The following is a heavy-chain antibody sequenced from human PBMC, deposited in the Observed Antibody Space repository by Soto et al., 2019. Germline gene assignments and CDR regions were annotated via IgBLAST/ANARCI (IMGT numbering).Heavy chain of an antibody. CDR3: ARGGGDGYNTVYFDY. V-gene: IGHV4-59*01. J-gene: IGHJ4*02. CDR2: IYYSGST. CDR1: GGSISSYY. Sequence: AETLSLTCTVSGGSISSYYWSWIRQPPGKGLEWIGYIYYSGSTNYNPSLKSRVTISVDTSKNQFSLKLSSVTAADTAVYYCARGGGDGYNTVYFDYWGQGTLVTVSS. D-gene: IGHD3-16*01.